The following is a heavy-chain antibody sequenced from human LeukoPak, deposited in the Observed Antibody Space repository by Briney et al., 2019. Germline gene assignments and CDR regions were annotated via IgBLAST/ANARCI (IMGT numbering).Heavy chain of an antibody. CDR3: ARLLISGGSWYRTDYYYYGMDV. J-gene: IGHJ6*02. Sequence: SETLSLTCTVSGGSISSYYWSWIRQPPGKGLEWIGYIYYSGSINYNPSLKSRVTISVDTSKNQFSLKLSSVTAADTAVYYCARLLISGGSWYRTDYYYYGMDVWGQGTTVTVSS. D-gene: IGHD6-13*01. CDR2: IYYSGSI. CDR1: GGSISSYY. V-gene: IGHV4-59*08.